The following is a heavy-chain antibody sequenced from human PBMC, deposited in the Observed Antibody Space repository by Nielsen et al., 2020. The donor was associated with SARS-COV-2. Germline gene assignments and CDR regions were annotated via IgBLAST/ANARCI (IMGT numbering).Heavy chain of an antibody. CDR2: ISSSSSYI. Sequence: GESLKISCAASGFTFSSYSMNWVRQAPGKGLEWVSSISSSSSYIYYADSVKGRFTISRDNVKNSLYLQMNSLRAEDTAVYYCARADEGYCSGGSCYHTLDYYYGMDVWGQGTTVTVSS. CDR1: GFTFSSYS. V-gene: IGHV3-21*01. CDR3: ARADEGYCSGGSCYHTLDYYYGMDV. D-gene: IGHD2-15*01. J-gene: IGHJ6*02.